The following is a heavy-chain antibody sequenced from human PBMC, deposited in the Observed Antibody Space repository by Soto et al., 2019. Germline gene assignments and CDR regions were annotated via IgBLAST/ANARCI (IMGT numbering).Heavy chain of an antibody. CDR1: GFTFSSYW. J-gene: IGHJ4*02. CDR3: ARIAVAAKLDLN. CDR2: INSDGSST. Sequence: PGGSLRLSCAASGFTFSSYWMHWVRQAPGKGLVWVSRINSDGSSTSYADSVKGRFTISRDNANNTLYLQMNSLRADDTAVYYCARIAVAAKLDLNWGQGTLVTVPQ. D-gene: IGHD6-19*01. V-gene: IGHV3-74*01.